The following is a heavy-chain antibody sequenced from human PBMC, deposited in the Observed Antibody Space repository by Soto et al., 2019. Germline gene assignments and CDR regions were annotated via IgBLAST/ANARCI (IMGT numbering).Heavy chain of an antibody. CDR1: GFTFSSYA. CDR3: ARDSRFNVDTAMAPSLDY. CDR2: ISYDGSNK. J-gene: IGHJ4*02. Sequence: GGSLRLSCAASGFTFSSYAMHWVRQAPGKGLEWVAVISYDGSNKYYADSVKGRFTISRDNSKNTLYLQMNSLRAEDTAVYYCARDSRFNVDTAMAPSLDYWGQGTLVTVSS. V-gene: IGHV3-30-3*01. D-gene: IGHD5-18*01.